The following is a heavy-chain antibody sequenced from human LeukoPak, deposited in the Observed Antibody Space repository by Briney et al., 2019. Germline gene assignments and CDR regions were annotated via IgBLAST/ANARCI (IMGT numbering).Heavy chain of an antibody. CDR1: GNSFSNYW. Sequence: GESLKISCKGSGNSFSNYWIGWVRQLPGRGLGWMGIICPGDSDTRYSPSFQGQVTISADKSISTAYLQWSSLKASDTAMYYCARPNYYDSSGYYHGYYFDYWGQGTLVTVSS. CDR3: ARPNYYDSSGYYHGYYFDY. V-gene: IGHV5-51*01. D-gene: IGHD3-22*01. CDR2: ICPGDSDT. J-gene: IGHJ4*02.